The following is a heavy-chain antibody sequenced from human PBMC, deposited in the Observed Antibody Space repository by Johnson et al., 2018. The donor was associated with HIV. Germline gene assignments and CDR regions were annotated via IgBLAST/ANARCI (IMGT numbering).Heavy chain of an antibody. CDR1: GFTFSSYA. D-gene: IGHD1-26*01. J-gene: IGHJ3*02. CDR2: ISYDGSNK. Sequence: QVQLVESGGGVVQPGRSLRLSCAASGFTFSSYAMHWVRQAPGKGLEWVAVISYDGSNKYYADSVKGRFTISRDNSKNTLYLQMNSLRAEATAVYYCARQYRNSGSRTGAFEIWGQGTMVTVSS. CDR3: ARQYRNSGSRTGAFEI. V-gene: IGHV3-30-3*01.